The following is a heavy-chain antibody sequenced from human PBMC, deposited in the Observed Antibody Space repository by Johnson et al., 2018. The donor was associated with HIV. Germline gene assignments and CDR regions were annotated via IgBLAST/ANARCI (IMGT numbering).Heavy chain of an antibody. J-gene: IGHJ3*02. V-gene: IGHV3-30-3*01. D-gene: IGHD6-13*01. CDR3: ARDGLAARVVGAFDI. CDR2: ISYDGSNK. Sequence: QVQLVESGGGVVQPGRSLRLSCAASGFTFSSYAMHWVRQAPGKGLEWVAVISYDGSNKYYADYVKGRFTISSDNSKNTLYLQMNSLGAEDTAVYYCARDGLAARVVGAFDIWGQGTMVTVSS. CDR1: GFTFSSYA.